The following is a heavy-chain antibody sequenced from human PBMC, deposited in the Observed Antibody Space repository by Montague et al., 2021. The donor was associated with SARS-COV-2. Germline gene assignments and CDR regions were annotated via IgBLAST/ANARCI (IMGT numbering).Heavy chain of an antibody. J-gene: IGHJ3*02. CDR3: ARVPTYYYDRSGYYSGAFDI. CDR1: GGSISSGSYY. Sequence: TLSLTCTVSGGSISSGSYYWSWIRRSAGKGLEWIGRIYTSGSTNYNPSLKSRVTISVDTSKNQFSLKLSSVTAADTAVYYCARVPTYYYDRSGYYSGAFDIWGQGTLVTVPS. CDR2: IYTSGST. V-gene: IGHV4-61*02. D-gene: IGHD3-22*01.